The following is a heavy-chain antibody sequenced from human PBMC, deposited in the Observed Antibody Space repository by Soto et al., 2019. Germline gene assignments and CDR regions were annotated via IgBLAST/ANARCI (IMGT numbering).Heavy chain of an antibody. J-gene: IGHJ6*02. Sequence: PAGCVRHSCAASGFTFDDCTMHCVRQAPGKGLEWVSLISWDGGSTYYADSVKGRFTISRDNSKNSLYLQMNSLRTEDTALYYCAKDARGYDFWSGYYRHYYYYGMDVWGQGTTVTVSS. CDR1: GFTFDDCT. D-gene: IGHD3-3*01. CDR3: AKDARGYDFWSGYYRHYYYYGMDV. V-gene: IGHV3-43*01. CDR2: ISWDGGST.